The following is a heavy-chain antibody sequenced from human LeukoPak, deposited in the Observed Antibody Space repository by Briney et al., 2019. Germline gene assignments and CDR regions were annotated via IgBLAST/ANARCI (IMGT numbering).Heavy chain of an antibody. CDR3: AKDVRIVVVSAAGGFDS. V-gene: IGHV3-23*01. CDR2: ISGSGINT. D-gene: IGHD2-2*01. Sequence: GRSLRLSCAASGFTFSSYAMSWVRQAPGKGLEWVSAISGSGINTYYADSVKGRFTISRDNSKNTLHLQMNSLRAEDTAVYYCAKDVRIVVVSAAGGFDSWGQGTLVTVSS. J-gene: IGHJ4*02. CDR1: GFTFSSYA.